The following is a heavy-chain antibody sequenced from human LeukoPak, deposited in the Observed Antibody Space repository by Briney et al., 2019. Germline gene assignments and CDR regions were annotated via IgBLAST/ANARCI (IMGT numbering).Heavy chain of an antibody. CDR3: AKAIHALGYCSGGSCYMFSPAFDY. V-gene: IGHV3-21*04. D-gene: IGHD2-15*01. J-gene: IGHJ4*02. CDR2: ISSSSSYI. CDR1: GFTFSSYS. Sequence: GGSLRLSCAASGFTFSSYSMNWVRQAPGKGLEWVSSISSSSSYIYYADSVKGRFTISRDNSKNTLYLQMNSLRAEDTAVYYCAKAIHALGYCSGGSCYMFSPAFDYWGQGTLVTVSS.